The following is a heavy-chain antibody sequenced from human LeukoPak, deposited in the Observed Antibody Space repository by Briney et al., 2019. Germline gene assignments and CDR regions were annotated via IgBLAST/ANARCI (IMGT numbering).Heavy chain of an antibody. D-gene: IGHD6-19*01. Sequence: PGRSLRLSCAASGFTFSSYAMPWVRQAPGKGLEWVAVISYDGSNKYYADSVKGRFTISRDNSKNTLYLQMNSLRAEDTAVYYCARIAVAGTGGYYFDYWGQGTLVTVSS. CDR2: ISYDGSNK. J-gene: IGHJ4*02. CDR1: GFTFSSYA. V-gene: IGHV3-30-3*01. CDR3: ARIAVAGTGGYYFDY.